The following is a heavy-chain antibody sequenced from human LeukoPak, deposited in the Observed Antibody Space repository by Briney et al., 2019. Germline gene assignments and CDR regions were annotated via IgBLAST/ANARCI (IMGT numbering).Heavy chain of an antibody. CDR3: ATEFYNNGYNF. D-gene: IGHD5-24*01. V-gene: IGHV3-15*01. CDR1: GFTHSSAW. Sequence: GSLRLSCAASGFTHSSAWLTWVRPPPGRGLEWVDRVKSRSDGGSTDYSAAVKGRFTVSRDDSRNMVHLQMNSLKTEDSAVYYCATEFYNNGYNFWGQGTPVTVSS. CDR2: VKSRSDGGST. J-gene: IGHJ4*02.